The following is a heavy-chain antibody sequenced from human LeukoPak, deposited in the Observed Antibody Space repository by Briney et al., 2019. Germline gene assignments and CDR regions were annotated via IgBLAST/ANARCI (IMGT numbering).Heavy chain of an antibody. CDR1: GFTVGSNY. V-gene: IGHV3-53*01. Sequence: GGSLRLSCAASGFTVGSNYMSWVRQALGKGLEWVSVIYSGGSTYYADSVKGRFTISRDNSKNTLYLQMNSLRAEDTAVYYCARAGTTGDFDYWGQGTLVTVSS. J-gene: IGHJ4*02. CDR2: IYSGGST. CDR3: ARAGTTGDFDY. D-gene: IGHD4-11*01.